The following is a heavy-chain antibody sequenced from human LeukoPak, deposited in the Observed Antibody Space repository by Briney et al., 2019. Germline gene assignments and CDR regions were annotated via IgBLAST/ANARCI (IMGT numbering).Heavy chain of an antibody. J-gene: IGHJ4*02. D-gene: IGHD2-2*01. CDR1: GFIFSSYG. Sequence: GGSLRLSCAASGFIFSSYGMHWIRQAPGKGLEWVAAIWYDGSNKNYVDSVKGRFSISRDNSKNTLYLQMNSLRAEDTVVYYCARDEVRAVVVSPATRGATDYWGQGTLVTVSS. CDR3: ARDEVRAVVVSPATRGATDY. CDR2: IWYDGSNK. V-gene: IGHV3-33*01.